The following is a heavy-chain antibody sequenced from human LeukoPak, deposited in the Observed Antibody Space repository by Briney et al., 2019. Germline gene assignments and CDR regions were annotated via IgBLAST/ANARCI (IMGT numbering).Heavy chain of an antibody. Sequence: PSETLSLTCTVSGGSISSYYWSWIRQPPGKGLEWIGYIYYSGSTNYNPSLKSRVTISVDTSKNQFSLKLSSVTAADTAVYYCARQGMVRGENWFDPWGQGTLVTVSS. J-gene: IGHJ5*02. D-gene: IGHD3-10*01. V-gene: IGHV4-59*08. CDR1: GGSISSYY. CDR3: ARQGMVRGENWFDP. CDR2: IYYSGST.